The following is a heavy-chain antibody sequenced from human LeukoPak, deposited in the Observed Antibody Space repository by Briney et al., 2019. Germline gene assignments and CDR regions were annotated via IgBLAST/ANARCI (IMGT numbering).Heavy chain of an antibody. J-gene: IGHJ4*02. V-gene: IGHV4-34*01. CDR1: GGSFNGYY. CDR2: IHHDGTT. Sequence: SETLSLSCVAHGGSFNGYYWSWIRQPPGKGLEWIGEIHHDGTTKYNPSLKSRVGIVVDTSTHQFSLNLTSVTAADTAVYFCARLRPNGVTRKGPSYRGQGTVVPVSS. CDR3: ARLRPNGVTRKGPSY. D-gene: IGHD2-8*01.